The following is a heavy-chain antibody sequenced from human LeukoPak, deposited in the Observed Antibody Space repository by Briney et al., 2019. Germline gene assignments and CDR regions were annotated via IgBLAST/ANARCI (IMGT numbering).Heavy chain of an antibody. CDR2: IYYSGST. Sequence: SETLSLTCTVSGGSVSSGSYYWSWIRQPPGKGLEWIGYIYYSGSTNYNPSLKSRVTISVDTSKNQLSLKLSSATAADTAVYYCAKSREEIRGLDAFDIWGQGTMVTVSS. J-gene: IGHJ3*02. V-gene: IGHV4-61*01. CDR1: GGSVSSGSYY. D-gene: IGHD5-24*01. CDR3: AKSREEIRGLDAFDI.